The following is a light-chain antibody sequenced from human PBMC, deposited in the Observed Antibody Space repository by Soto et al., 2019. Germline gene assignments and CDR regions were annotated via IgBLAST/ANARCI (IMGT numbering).Light chain of an antibody. J-gene: IGLJ2*01. CDR1: SGHSSYA. CDR2: LNSDGSH. V-gene: IGLV4-69*01. CDR3: QTWGTGIQAV. Sequence: QSVLTQSPSASASVGASVKLTCTLSSGHSSYAIAWHQQQPEKGPRYLMKLNSDGSHSKGDGIPERFSGSSSGAERYLTISSLQSEDEADYYCQTWGTGIQAVFGGGTKVTVL.